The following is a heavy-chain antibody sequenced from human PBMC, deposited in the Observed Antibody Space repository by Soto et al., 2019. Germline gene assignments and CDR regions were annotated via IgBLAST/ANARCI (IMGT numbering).Heavy chain of an antibody. V-gene: IGHV4-30-4*01. CDR2: IHYRGYT. Sequence: QVQLQESGPGLVKPSQTLSLTCTVSGGSISSNDYYWSWIRQPPGKDLEWIGYIHYRGYTYYNPSLKSRVSILVDTSKKQCSLTLSSVTAADTAVYYCARRSMLRVNFFDYWGRGTLVTVSS. CDR1: GGSISSNDYY. D-gene: IGHD2-8*01. J-gene: IGHJ4*02. CDR3: ARRSMLRVNFFDY.